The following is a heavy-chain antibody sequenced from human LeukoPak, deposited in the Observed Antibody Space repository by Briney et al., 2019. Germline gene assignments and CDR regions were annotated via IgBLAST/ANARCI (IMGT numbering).Heavy chain of an antibody. J-gene: IGHJ3*02. D-gene: IGHD1-26*01. V-gene: IGHV4-38-2*02. CDR3: ARFLRGATNALEI. CDR1: GYSISSGYY. Sequence: SETLSLTCTVSGYSISSGYYWGWIRQPPGKGLEYIGLIFYSGTTNYNPSLKSRVTISVDTSKNQFSLKLSSVTAADTAVYYCARFLRGATNALEIWGQGTMVTVSS. CDR2: IFYSGTT.